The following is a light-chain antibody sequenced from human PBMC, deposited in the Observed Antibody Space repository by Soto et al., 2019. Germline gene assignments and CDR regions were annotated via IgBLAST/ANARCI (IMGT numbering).Light chain of an antibody. Sequence: QSVLTQPASVSGSPGQSITISCTGTSSDVGGYNYVSWYQQHPAKAPKLMIYEVSNRPSGVSNRFSGSKSDNTASLTISGLQAEDEADYYCTSYTSSGTRLFGGGTKLTVL. CDR1: SSDVGGYNY. J-gene: IGLJ2*01. V-gene: IGLV2-14*01. CDR2: EVS. CDR3: TSYTSSGTRL.